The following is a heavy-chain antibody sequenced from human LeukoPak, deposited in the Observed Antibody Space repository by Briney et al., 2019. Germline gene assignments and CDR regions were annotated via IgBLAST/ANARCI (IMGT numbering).Heavy chain of an antibody. CDR2: IWYDGSNK. D-gene: IGHD3-22*01. V-gene: IGHV3-33*01. CDR3: ARERMIVVVPDAFDI. CDR1: GFTFSSYG. J-gene: IGHJ3*02. Sequence: GGSLRLSCAASGFTFSSYGMHWVRQAPGKGLEWVAVIWYDGSNKYYADSVKGRFTISRDNSKNTLYLQMNSLRAEDTAVYYCARERMIVVVPDAFDIWGQGTMVTVSS.